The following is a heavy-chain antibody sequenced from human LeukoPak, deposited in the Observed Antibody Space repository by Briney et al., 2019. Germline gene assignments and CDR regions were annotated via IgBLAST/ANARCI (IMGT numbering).Heavy chain of an antibody. CDR3: ARHMTTVISPFDY. J-gene: IGHJ4*02. Sequence: GESLKISCKGSGYRFTSYWIGWVRQMPGEGLEWMGIIYPGDSDTRYSPSFQGQVTISADRSTSTAYLQWSSLKASDTAMYYCARHMTTVISPFDYWGQGSLVTVSS. CDR1: GYRFTSYW. V-gene: IGHV5-51*01. D-gene: IGHD4-23*01. CDR2: IYPGDSDT.